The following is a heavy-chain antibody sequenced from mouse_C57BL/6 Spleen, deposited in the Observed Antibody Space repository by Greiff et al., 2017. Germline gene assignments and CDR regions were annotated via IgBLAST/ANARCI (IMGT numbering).Heavy chain of an antibody. J-gene: IGHJ3*01. CDR2: IHPNSGST. D-gene: IGHD1-1*01. V-gene: IGHV1-64*01. CDR3: ARYYGSSYEWFAY. Sequence: QVQLQQPGAELVKPGASVKLSCKASGYTFTSYWMHWVKQRPGQGLEWIGMIHPNSGSTNYNEKFKSKATLTVDKSSSTAYMQLSSLTSEDSAVYYCARYYGSSYEWFAYWGQGTLVTVSA. CDR1: GYTFTSYW.